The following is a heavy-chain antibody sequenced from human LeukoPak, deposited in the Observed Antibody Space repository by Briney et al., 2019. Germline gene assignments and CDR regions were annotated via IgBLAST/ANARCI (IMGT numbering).Heavy chain of an antibody. CDR2: ISGSGGST. V-gene: IGHV3-23*01. CDR3: AKDLRRGYSYGPLDY. D-gene: IGHD5-18*01. Sequence: RTGGSLRLSCAASGFTFSSYGMSWVRQAPGKGLEWVSAISGSGGSTYYADSVKGRFTISRDNSKNTLYLQMNSLRAEDTAVYYCAKDLRRGYSYGPLDYWGQGTLVTVSS. CDR1: GFTFSSYG. J-gene: IGHJ4*02.